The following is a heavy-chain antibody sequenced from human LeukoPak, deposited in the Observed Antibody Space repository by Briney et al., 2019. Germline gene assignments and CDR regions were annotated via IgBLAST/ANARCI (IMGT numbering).Heavy chain of an antibody. CDR2: ISYDGSNK. CDR1: GFTFSSYA. D-gene: IGHD6-6*01. Sequence: GGAPRLSCAASGFTFSSYAMHWVRQAPGKGLEGVAVISYDGSNKYYADSVKGRFTIYRDNSKNTLYLQMNRLRDEDKDGYYCARVSPPPTWPIAARPFDYWGQGTLVTVSS. CDR3: ARVSPPPTWPIAARPFDY. V-gene: IGHV3-30*04. J-gene: IGHJ4*02.